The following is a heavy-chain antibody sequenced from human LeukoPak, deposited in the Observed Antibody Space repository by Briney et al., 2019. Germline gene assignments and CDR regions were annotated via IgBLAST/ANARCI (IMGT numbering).Heavy chain of an antibody. CDR1: GYTFTGYY. V-gene: IGHV1-2*02. J-gene: IGHJ4*02. Sequence: ASVKVSCKASGYTFTGYYMHWVRQAPGQGLEWMGWINPNSGGTNYAQKFQGRVTMTRDTSISTAYIELSRLRSDDTAVYYCARDPGRDGYNWDYWGQGTLVTVSS. CDR2: INPNSGGT. CDR3: ARDPGRDGYNWDY. D-gene: IGHD5-24*01.